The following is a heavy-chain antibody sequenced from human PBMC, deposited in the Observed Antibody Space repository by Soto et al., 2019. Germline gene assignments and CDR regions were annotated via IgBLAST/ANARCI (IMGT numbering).Heavy chain of an antibody. J-gene: IGHJ4*02. CDR1: GYTFTDYY. Sequence: QVQLVQSGAEVKKPGASVKVSCKASGYTFTDYYMHWVRQAPGQGLEWMGWINPNSGDAKYAQKFQDRGTMTRDTSISTAYMELSRLRSDDTAVYYCAKKVTIYAVDPADYWGQGTQVAVSS. V-gene: IGHV1-2*02. D-gene: IGHD3-3*01. CDR3: AKKVTIYAVDPADY. CDR2: INPNSGDA.